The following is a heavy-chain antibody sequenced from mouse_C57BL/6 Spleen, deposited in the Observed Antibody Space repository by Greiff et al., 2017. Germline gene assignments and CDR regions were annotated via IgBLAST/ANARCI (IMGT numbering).Heavy chain of an antibody. V-gene: IGHV5-16*01. J-gene: IGHJ4*01. Sequence: EVKLVESEGGLVQPGSSMKLSCTASGFTFSDYYMAWVRQVPEKGLEWVANINYDGSSTYYLDSLKSRFIISRDNAKNMLYLQMSSLKSEDTATYYCARVRGYAMDYWGQGTSVSVSS. CDR3: ARVRGYAMDY. D-gene: IGHD2-13*01. CDR2: INYDGSST. CDR1: GFTFSDYY.